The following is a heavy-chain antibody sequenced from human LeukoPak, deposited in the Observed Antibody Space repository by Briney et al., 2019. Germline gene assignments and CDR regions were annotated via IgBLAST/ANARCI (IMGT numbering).Heavy chain of an antibody. CDR1: GYTFTSYY. CDR2: INPSGGST. Sequence: GASVKVSCKASGYTFTSYYMHWVRQAPGQGLEWMGIINPSGGSTSYAQKFQGRVTMTRDTSTSTVYMELSSLRSEDTAVYYCAKVATFRRDYGSGSYYPAPGYWGQGTLVTVSS. CDR3: AKVATFRRDYGSGSYYPAPGY. J-gene: IGHJ4*02. D-gene: IGHD3-10*01. V-gene: IGHV1-46*01.